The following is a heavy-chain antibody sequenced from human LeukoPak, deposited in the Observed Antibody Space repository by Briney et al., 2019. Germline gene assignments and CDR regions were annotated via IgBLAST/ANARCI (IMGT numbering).Heavy chain of an antibody. D-gene: IGHD3-16*01. J-gene: IGHJ3*02. CDR2: IYSDGST. Sequence: GGSLRLSCAASTFTVYTYYMSWVRQAPGKGLEWVSVIYSDGSTYYTDSVKGRFTISTDNSKNTLYLQMNSLRAEDTAMYYCARDKGGGGAFDIWGQGTMVTVSS. CDR1: TFTVYTYY. V-gene: IGHV3-53*01. CDR3: ARDKGGGGAFDI.